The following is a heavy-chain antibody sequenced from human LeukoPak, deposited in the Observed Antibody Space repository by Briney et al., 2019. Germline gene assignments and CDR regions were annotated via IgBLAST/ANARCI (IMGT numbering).Heavy chain of an antibody. J-gene: IGHJ4*02. V-gene: IGHV4-59*08. D-gene: IGHD6-13*01. Sequence: SETLSLTCTVSGGSISSYYWSWIRQPPGTGLEWIGYIYYSGSTNYNPSLKSRVTISVDTSKNQFSLKLSSVTAADTAVYHCARHGGYSSRWYYFDYWGQGTLVTVSS. CDR3: ARHGGYSSRWYYFDY. CDR1: GGSISSYY. CDR2: IYYSGST.